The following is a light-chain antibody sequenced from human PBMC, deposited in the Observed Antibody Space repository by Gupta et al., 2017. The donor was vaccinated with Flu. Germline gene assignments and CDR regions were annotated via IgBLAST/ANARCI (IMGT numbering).Light chain of an antibody. J-gene: IGKJ2*01. Sequence: DIQMTLSPSPLSASVVDSVTITCRASQSLASYLNWYQQKPGKAPNPLIYGATSLQDGVSSRFSGSGSGTDFTLTINSLQPEDFANYFCQQCYNTPQTFGQGTKLEIK. CDR3: QQCYNTPQT. CDR1: QSLASY. V-gene: IGKV1-39*01. CDR2: GAT.